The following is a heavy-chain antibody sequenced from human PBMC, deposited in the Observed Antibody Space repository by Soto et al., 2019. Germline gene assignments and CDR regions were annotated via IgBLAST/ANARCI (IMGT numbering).Heavy chain of an antibody. Sequence: GGSLRLSCAASGFTFDDYAMHWVRQAPGKGLEWVSGISWNSGSIGYADSVKGRFTISRDNAKNSLYLQMNSLRAEDTALYFCTRPYSMVRGRRRFYYYYMDVWGKGTTVTVSS. D-gene: IGHD3-10*01. CDR2: ISWNSGSI. CDR3: TRPYSMVRGRRRFYYYYMDV. V-gene: IGHV3-9*01. CDR1: GFTFDDYA. J-gene: IGHJ6*03.